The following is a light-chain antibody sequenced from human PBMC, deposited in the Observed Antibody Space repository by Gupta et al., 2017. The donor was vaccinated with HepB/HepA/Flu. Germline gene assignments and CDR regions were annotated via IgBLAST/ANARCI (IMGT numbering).Light chain of an antibody. Sequence: QTVVTQEPSLTVSQGRTVTLTCASSTGAVTSRYYPNWFQQKPGQAPRVLIYSTSNKHSWTPARFSGSLLGGKAALTLSGVQPEDEAEYYCLLYFGGTQSWVFGGGTKLTVL. V-gene: IGLV7-43*01. CDR1: TGAVTSRYY. CDR2: STS. CDR3: LLYFGGTQSWV. J-gene: IGLJ3*02.